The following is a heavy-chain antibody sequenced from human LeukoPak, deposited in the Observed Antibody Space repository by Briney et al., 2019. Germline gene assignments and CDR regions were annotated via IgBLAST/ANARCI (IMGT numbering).Heavy chain of an antibody. D-gene: IGHD3-16*02. CDR3: ARIRMITFGGVIVRTYYFDY. Sequence: SETLSLTCAVSNYSISSGYYWGWIRQPPGKGLEGIGSIYHGGNTYYNPSLKSRVTISVDTSKNQFSLKLSSVTAADTAVYYCARIRMITFGGVIVRTYYFDYWGQGALVIVSS. V-gene: IGHV4-38-2*01. CDR1: NYSISSGYY. CDR2: IYHGGNT. J-gene: IGHJ4*02.